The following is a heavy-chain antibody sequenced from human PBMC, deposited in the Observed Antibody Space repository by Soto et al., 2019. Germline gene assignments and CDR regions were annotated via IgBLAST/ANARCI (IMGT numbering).Heavy chain of an antibody. V-gene: IGHV5-10-1*01. CDR1: GYSFTSYW. J-gene: IGHJ6*02. CDR2: IDPSDSYT. CDR3: ARHDPFTIFGVVNHYGMDV. D-gene: IGHD3-3*01. Sequence: PGESLKISCKGSGYSFTSYWISWARQMPGKGLEWMGRIDPSDSYTNYSPSFQGHVTISADKSISTAYLQWSSLKASDTAMYYCARHDPFTIFGVVNHYGMDVWGQGTTVTVSS.